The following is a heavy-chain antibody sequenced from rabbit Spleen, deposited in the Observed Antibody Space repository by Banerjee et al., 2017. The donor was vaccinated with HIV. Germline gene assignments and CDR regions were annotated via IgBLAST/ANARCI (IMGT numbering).Heavy chain of an antibody. V-gene: IGHV1S40*01. D-gene: IGHD6-1*01. CDR3: ARDRYYDYSYAGYAFNL. Sequence: QSLEESGGDLVKPGASLTLTCTASGFSFSRSYWICWVRQAPGKGLEWIACIDAGYSGSAYYASWAKGRFTISKTSSTTVTLQMTSLTAADTATYFCARDRYYDYSYAGYAFNLWGPGTLVTVS. J-gene: IGHJ4*01. CDR1: GFSFSRSYW. CDR2: IDAGYSGSA.